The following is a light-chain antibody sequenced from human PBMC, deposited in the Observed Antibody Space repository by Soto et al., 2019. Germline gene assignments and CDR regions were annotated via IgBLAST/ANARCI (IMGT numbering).Light chain of an antibody. V-gene: IGKV1-6*01. CDR2: APS. CDR1: QGIRSD. J-gene: IGKJ1*01. CDR3: LQDYGYPRT. Sequence: AIQMTQSPSSLSAAVGDRVPIPCRASQGIRSDLAWYQKKSGKAPKPLIYAPSSLQSGVPSRFSGSGFGSDFTLTISSLQPEDFATYYCLQDYGYPRTFGQGTSVEI.